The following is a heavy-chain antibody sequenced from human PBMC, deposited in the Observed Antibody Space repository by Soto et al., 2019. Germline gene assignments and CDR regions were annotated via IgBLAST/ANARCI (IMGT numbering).Heavy chain of an antibody. V-gene: IGHV1-69*01. Sequence: QVQLVQSGAEVKQPGSSVKVSCKASGGTFSSYAISWVRQAPGQGLEWMGGNIPIFGTANYAQKFQGRVTITADESTSTGYMELSSLRSEDTAVYYCARDLGGYLRGYYFDYWGQGTLVTVSS. CDR3: ARDLGGYLRGYYFDY. CDR1: GGTFSSYA. J-gene: IGHJ4*02. D-gene: IGHD3-22*01. CDR2: NIPIFGTA.